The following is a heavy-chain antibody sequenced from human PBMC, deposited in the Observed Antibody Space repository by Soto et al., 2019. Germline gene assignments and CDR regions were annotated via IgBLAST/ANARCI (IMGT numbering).Heavy chain of an antibody. CDR2: INYSGST. CDR1: GGSISSSSYY. CDR3: ARGRVTGTRRLFDY. V-gene: IGHV4-39*01. Sequence: SETLSLTCTVSGGSISSSSYYWGWIRQPPGKGLEWIGSINYSGSTYYNPSLKSRVTISVETSKNQFSLKLSSVTAADTVVYYCARGRVTGTRRLFDYWGHGTLVTVSS. D-gene: IGHD1-7*01. J-gene: IGHJ4*01.